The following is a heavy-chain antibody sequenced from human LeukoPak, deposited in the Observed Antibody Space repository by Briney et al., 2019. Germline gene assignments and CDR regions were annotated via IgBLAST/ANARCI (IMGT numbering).Heavy chain of an antibody. J-gene: IGHJ1*01. CDR1: GGTFSSYA. V-gene: IGHV1-69*04. CDR2: IIPILGIA. CDR3: ATYGDYSQFQH. D-gene: IGHD4-17*01. Sequence: SVKVSCKASGGTFSSYAISWVRQAPGQGLEWMGRIIPILGIANYAQKFQGRVTITADKSTSTAYMELSSLRSEDTAVYYCATYGDYSQFQHWGQGTLVTVSS.